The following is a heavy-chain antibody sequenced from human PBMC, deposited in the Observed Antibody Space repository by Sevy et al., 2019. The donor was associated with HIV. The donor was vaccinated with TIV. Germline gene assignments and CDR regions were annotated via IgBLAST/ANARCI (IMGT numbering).Heavy chain of an antibody. CDR1: GYTFTGYY. CDR2: INPNSGGT. V-gene: IGHV1-2*02. CDR3: ARGGYYYDSSGYYLLGYYYGMDV. J-gene: IGHJ6*02. Sequence: ASVKVSCKASGYTFTGYYMHWVRQAPGQGLEWMGWINPNSGGTNYAQKFQGRVTMTRDTSISTAYMELSRLRSDDTAVYYCARGGYYYDSSGYYLLGYYYGMDVWGPGTTVTVSS. D-gene: IGHD3-22*01.